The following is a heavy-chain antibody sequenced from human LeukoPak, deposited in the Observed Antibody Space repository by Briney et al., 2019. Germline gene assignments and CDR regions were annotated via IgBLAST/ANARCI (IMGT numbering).Heavy chain of an antibody. V-gene: IGHV3-33*01. Sequence: GGSLRLSCAASGFTFSSYGMNWVRQAPGKGLEWVAVIWYDGSNKYYADSVKGRFTISRDNSKNTLYLQMNSLRAEDTAVYYCARDFFDYDSSGYFDYWGQGTLVTVSS. J-gene: IGHJ4*02. CDR2: IWYDGSNK. CDR3: ARDFFDYDSSGYFDY. D-gene: IGHD3-22*01. CDR1: GFTFSSYG.